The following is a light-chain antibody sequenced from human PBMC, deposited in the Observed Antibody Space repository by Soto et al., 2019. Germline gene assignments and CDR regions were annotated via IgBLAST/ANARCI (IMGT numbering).Light chain of an antibody. CDR2: GAS. V-gene: IGKV3-20*01. Sequence: EIVLTQSPGTLSLSPGERATLSCRASASVSTNYLAWYQQKPGQAPRLLISGASSRATGIPDRFSGSGSGADFTLTINTLEPEDFAVYYCQQYGSVPLTFGGGTKVEIK. CDR3: QQYGSVPLT. CDR1: ASVSTNY. J-gene: IGKJ4*01.